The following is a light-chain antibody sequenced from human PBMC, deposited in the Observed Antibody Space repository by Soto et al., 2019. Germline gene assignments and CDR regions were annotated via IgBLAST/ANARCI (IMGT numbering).Light chain of an antibody. J-gene: IGKJ4*01. Sequence: EIVLTQSPAILSLSPGERATLSCRASQSVGTYLDWYQQKLGQAPRLLIYDASNRATGIPARFSGSGSGTDFTLTISRLEPEDFAVYYCQQRVNWLTFGGGPKVEV. V-gene: IGKV3-11*01. CDR2: DAS. CDR1: QSVGTY. CDR3: QQRVNWLT.